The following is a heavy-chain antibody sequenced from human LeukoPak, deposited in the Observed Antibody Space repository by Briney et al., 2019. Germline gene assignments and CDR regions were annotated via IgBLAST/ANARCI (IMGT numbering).Heavy chain of an antibody. J-gene: IGHJ3*02. D-gene: IGHD2-21*01. Sequence: GGSLRLSCAASGFTFSSYSMNWVRQAPGKGLEWVSSISSSGSTIYYADSVRGRFTISRDNSKNTLYLQMNSLRAEDTAVYYCAKDYFDAFDIWGQGTMVTVSS. CDR3: AKDYFDAFDI. CDR1: GFTFSSYS. CDR2: ISSSGSTI. V-gene: IGHV3-48*01.